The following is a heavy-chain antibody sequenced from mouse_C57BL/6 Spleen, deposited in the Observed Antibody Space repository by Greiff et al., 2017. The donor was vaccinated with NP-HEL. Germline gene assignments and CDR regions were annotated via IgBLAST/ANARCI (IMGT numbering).Heavy chain of an antibody. Sequence: QVQLQQSGAELVKPGASVKISCKASGYAFSSYWMNWVKQRPGKGLEWIGQIYPGDGDTNYNGKFKGKATLTADKSSSTAYMQLSSLTSEDSAVYFCARRGTGTGFDYWGKGTTLTVSS. CDR1: GYAFSSYW. CDR2: IYPGDGDT. CDR3: ARRGTGTGFDY. V-gene: IGHV1-80*01. D-gene: IGHD4-1*01. J-gene: IGHJ2*01.